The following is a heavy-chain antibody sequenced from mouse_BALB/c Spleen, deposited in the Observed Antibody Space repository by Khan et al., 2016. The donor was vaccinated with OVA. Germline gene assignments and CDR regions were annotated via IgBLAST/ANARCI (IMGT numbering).Heavy chain of an antibody. J-gene: IGHJ3*01. CDR2: ISSGGSYT. Sequence: EVELVESGGDLVKPEGSLKLSCAASGFTFSTYGLSWVRPTPDKRLEWVATISSGGSYTYYPDSVQGRFTISRDNAKNTLYLQRSSLKSEDTAMFYCAKLAYYYDSGGFAYWGQGTLVTVSA. D-gene: IGHD1-1*01. V-gene: IGHV5-6*01. CDR3: AKLAYYYDSGGFAY. CDR1: GFTFSTYG.